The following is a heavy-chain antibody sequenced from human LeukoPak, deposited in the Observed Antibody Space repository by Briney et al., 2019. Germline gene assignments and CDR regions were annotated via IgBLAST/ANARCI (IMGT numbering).Heavy chain of an antibody. J-gene: IGHJ3*02. CDR2: IYYSGST. D-gene: IGHD1-26*01. Sequence: PSEILSLTCTVSGGSISSYYWSWIRQPPGKGLEWIGYIYYSGSTNYNPSLKSRVTISVDTSKNQFSLKLSSVTAADTAVYYCARDPSIVDAFDIWGQGTMVTVSS. CDR3: ARDPSIVDAFDI. V-gene: IGHV4-59*01. CDR1: GGSISSYY.